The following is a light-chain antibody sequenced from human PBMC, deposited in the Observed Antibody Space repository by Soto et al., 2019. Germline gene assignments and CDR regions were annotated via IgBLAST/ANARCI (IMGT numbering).Light chain of an antibody. CDR1: SSNIGSDT. CDR3: AAWDDSLKGWV. CDR2: GNN. V-gene: IGLV1-44*01. J-gene: IGLJ3*02. Sequence: QSVLTQPPSASGTPGQRVTISCSGSSSNIGSDTVKWYQQLPGTPPKLLIYGNNQRPSGVPDRFSGSKSGTSASLAISGLQSEDEADYYCAAWDDSLKGWVFGGGTQLTVL.